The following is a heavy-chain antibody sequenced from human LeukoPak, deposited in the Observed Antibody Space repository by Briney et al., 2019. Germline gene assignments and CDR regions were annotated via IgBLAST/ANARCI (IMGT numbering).Heavy chain of an antibody. Sequence: GGSLRLSCAASGFTFSSYSMNWVRQAPGKGLEWVSSISSSSSYIYYADSVKGRFTISRDNAKNSLYLQMNSLRAEDTAVCYCARDPMYYDILTGYSPYYFDYWGQGTLVTVSS. D-gene: IGHD3-9*01. V-gene: IGHV3-21*01. CDR3: ARDPMYYDILTGYSPYYFDY. CDR2: ISSSSSYI. CDR1: GFTFSSYS. J-gene: IGHJ4*02.